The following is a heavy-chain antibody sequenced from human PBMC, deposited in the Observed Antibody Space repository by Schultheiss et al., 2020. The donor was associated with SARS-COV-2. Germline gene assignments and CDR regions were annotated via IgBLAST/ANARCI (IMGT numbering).Heavy chain of an antibody. V-gene: IGHV1-58*02. Sequence: SVKVSCKASGFTFTSSAMQWVRQARGQRLEWIGWIVVGSGNTNYAQKFQGRVTMTRNTSISTAYMELSSLRSEDTAVYYCAREKFDPWGQGTLVTVSS. CDR2: IVVGSGNT. J-gene: IGHJ5*02. CDR3: AREKFDP. CDR1: GFTFTSSA.